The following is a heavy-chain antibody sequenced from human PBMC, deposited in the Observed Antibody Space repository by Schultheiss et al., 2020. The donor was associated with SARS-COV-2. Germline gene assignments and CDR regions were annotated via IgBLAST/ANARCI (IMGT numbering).Heavy chain of an antibody. D-gene: IGHD3-10*01. CDR2: IRSKANSYAT. J-gene: IGHJ4*02. CDR3: ARDRGDFDY. V-gene: IGHV3-73*01. CDR1: GFTFSGSA. Sequence: GGSLRLSCAASGFTFSGSAMHWVRQASGKGLEWVGRIRSKANSYATAYAASVKGRFTISRDNAKNTLYLQMNNLRADDAAVYYCARDRGDFDYWGQGTLVTVSS.